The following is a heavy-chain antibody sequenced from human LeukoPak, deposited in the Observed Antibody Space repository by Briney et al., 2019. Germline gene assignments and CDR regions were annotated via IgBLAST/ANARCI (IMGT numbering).Heavy chain of an antibody. CDR3: AKDSGYSYGEYDY. D-gene: IGHD5-18*01. V-gene: IGHV3-9*01. CDR1: GFTFDDYA. J-gene: IGHJ4*02. Sequence: PGRSLRLSCAASGFTFDDYAMHWVRPAPGKGLEWVSGISWNSGSIGYADSVKGRFTISRDNAKNSLYLQMNSLRAEDTALYYCAKDSGYSYGEYDYWGQGTLVTVSS. CDR2: ISWNSGSI.